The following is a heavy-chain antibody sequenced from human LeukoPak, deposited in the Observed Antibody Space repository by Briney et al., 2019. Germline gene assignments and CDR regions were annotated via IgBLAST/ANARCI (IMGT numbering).Heavy chain of an antibody. J-gene: IGHJ6*03. CDR2: INPNSGGT. D-gene: IGHD3-10*01. CDR1: GYTFTGYY. CDR3: ARMVAGGSGSYLSPYYYHYMDV. V-gene: IGHV1-2*02. Sequence: ASVKVSCKASGYTFTGYYMHWVRQAPGQGLEWMGWINPNSGGTNYAQKFQGRVTMTRDTSISTAYMELSRLRSDDTAVYYCARMVAGGSGSYLSPYYYHYMDVWGKGTTVTVSS.